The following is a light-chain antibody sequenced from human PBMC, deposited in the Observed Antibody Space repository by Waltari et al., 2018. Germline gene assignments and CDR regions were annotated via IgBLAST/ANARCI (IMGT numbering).Light chain of an antibody. CDR3: QQGRSWPPVT. Sequence: EIVLTQSPATLSLSPGERATLSCRASQSVGSSLAWYQQTPGLAPRLLIYDTFNRATGIPARFSGSGSGTGFTLTISSLEPEDFAVYFCQQGRSWPPVTFGQGTRLEIK. J-gene: IGKJ5*01. V-gene: IGKV3-11*01. CDR1: QSVGSS. CDR2: DTF.